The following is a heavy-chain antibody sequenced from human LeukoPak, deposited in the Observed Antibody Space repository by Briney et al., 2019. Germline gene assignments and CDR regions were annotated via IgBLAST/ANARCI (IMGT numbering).Heavy chain of an antibody. D-gene: IGHD2-2*01. V-gene: IGHV3-23*01. CDR2: ISGSVGST. J-gene: IGHJ1*01. CDR1: GFTFSSYA. CDR3: AKVRYQPLFGDFQH. Sequence: PGGSLRLSCAASGFTFSSYAMSWVRQAPGKGLEWVSAISGSVGSTYYADSVKGRFTISRDNSKNTLYLQMNSLRAEDTAVYYCAKVRYQPLFGDFQHWGQGTLVTVSS.